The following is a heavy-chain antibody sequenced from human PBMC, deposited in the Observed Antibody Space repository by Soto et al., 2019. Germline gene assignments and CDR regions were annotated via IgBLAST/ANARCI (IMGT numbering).Heavy chain of an antibody. D-gene: IGHD3-3*01. CDR3: AGNDFWSGYNVVYYGMDV. Sequence: GGSLRLSCAASGFTFSSYWMHWVRQAPGKGLVWVSRINSDGSSTSYADSVKGRFTISRDNAKNTLYLQMNSLRAEDTAVYYCAGNDFWSGYNVVYYGMDVWGQGTTVTVSS. J-gene: IGHJ6*02. CDR1: GFTFSSYW. CDR2: INSDGSST. V-gene: IGHV3-74*01.